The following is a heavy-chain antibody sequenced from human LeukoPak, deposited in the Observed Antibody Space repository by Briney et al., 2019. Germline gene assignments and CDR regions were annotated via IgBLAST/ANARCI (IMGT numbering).Heavy chain of an antibody. CDR3: AKLIVASDY. V-gene: IGHV3-23*01. CDR1: GFTFSSYA. D-gene: IGHD2/OR15-2a*01. CDR2: ISGSGGST. J-gene: IGHJ4*02. Sequence: GGSLRLSCAASGFTFSSYAMAWVRQAPGKGLEWVSGISGSGGSTYYADSVKGRFTISRDNSKNTLYLQMNSLRAEDTAIYFCAKLIVASDYWGQGTLVTVSS.